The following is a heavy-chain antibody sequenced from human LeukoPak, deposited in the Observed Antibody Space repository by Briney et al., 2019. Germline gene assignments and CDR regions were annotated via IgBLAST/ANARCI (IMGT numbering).Heavy chain of an antibody. V-gene: IGHV4-59*01. CDR1: GGXISSYY. CDR3: ARAHTSSWYMDY. D-gene: IGHD6-13*01. Sequence: PSETLSLTCSVSGGXISSYYWSWIRQPPGKGLEWIGYIYSSGSTNYNPSLKSRVTISLDTSENQLSLKLSSVTAADTAVYYCARAHTSSWYMDYWGQGTLVTVSS. J-gene: IGHJ4*02. CDR2: IYSSGST.